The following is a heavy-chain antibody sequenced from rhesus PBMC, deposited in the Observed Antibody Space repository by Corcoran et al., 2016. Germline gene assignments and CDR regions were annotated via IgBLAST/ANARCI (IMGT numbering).Heavy chain of an antibody. D-gene: IGHD4-29*01. CDR1: GFTFRSSG. V-gene: IGHV3S5*01. Sequence: EVQLVESGGGLVQPGGSLRLSCAASGFTFRSSGMSWLRQAPGKGLEWVSYISNGGGSTYYADSVKGRFTISRDNAKNTLSLQMNSLRAEDTAVYYCAKEGNYGSSHFDYWGQGVLVTVSS. CDR2: ISNGGGST. J-gene: IGHJ4*01. CDR3: AKEGNYGSSHFDY.